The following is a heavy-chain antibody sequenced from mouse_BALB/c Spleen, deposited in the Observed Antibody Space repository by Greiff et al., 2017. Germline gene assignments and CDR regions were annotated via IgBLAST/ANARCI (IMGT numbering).Heavy chain of an antibody. CDR1: GFTFSDYY. D-gene: IGHD2-3*01. CDR2: ISDGGSYT. Sequence: EVMLVESGGGLVKPGGSLKLSCAASGFTFSDYYMYWVRQTPEKRLEWVATISDGGSYTYYPDSVKGRFTISRDNAKNNLYLQMSSLKSEDTAMYYCARGVYDGSFAYWGQGTLVTVSA. CDR3: ARGVYDGSFAY. J-gene: IGHJ3*01. V-gene: IGHV5-4*02.